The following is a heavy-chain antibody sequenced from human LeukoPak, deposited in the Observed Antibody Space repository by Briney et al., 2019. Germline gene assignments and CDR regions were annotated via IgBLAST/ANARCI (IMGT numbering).Heavy chain of an antibody. V-gene: IGHV4-30-4*01. J-gene: IGHJ2*01. CDR2: IYYSGST. CDR1: GGSISSGDYY. CDR3: ARDQGTYYDILTGSRNLEGWYFDL. Sequence: SETLSPTCTVSGGSISSGDYYWSWLRQPPGKGLEWIGYIYYSGSTYYNPSLKSRVTISVDTSKNQFSLKLSSVTAADTAVYYCARDQGTYYDILTGSRNLEGWYFDLWGRGTLVTVSS. D-gene: IGHD3-9*01.